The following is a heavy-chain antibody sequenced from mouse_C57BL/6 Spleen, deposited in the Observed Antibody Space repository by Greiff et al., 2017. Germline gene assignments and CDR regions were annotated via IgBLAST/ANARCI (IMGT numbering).Heavy chain of an antibody. V-gene: IGHV5-12*01. J-gene: IGHJ4*01. D-gene: IGHD2-4*01. CDR2: ISNGGGST. CDR3: ARRGGDYGAMDY. CDR1: GFTFSDYY. Sequence: EVQLVESGGGLVQPGGSLKLSCAASGFTFSDYYMYWVRQTPEKRLEWVAYISNGGGSTYYPATVKGRFTISRDNAKNTLYLQMSRLKSEDTAMYYCARRGGDYGAMDYWGQGTSVTVSS.